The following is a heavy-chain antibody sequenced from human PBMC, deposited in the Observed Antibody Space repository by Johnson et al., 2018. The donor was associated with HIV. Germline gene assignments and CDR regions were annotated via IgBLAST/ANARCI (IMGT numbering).Heavy chain of an antibody. J-gene: IGHJ3*02. CDR1: GFIFSDYY. Sequence: QVQLVESGGALVNPGGSLRLSCGASGFIFSDYYMSWIRQAPGKGLEWVSHISTSGSTIYYADSVKGRFTISRDNANNSLYLQMNSLRAEDTAVYYCARDPCGGDCADAFDIWGQGTMVTVSS. CDR2: ISTSGSTI. V-gene: IGHV3-11*04. CDR3: ARDPCGGDCADAFDI. D-gene: IGHD2-21*02.